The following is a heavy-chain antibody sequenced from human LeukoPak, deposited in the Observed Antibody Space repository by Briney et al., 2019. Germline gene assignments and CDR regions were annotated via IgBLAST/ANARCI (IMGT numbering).Heavy chain of an antibody. D-gene: IGHD6-19*01. Sequence: GGSLRLSCAASGFTFSKYWMLWVRQAPGKGLESVSRINTDGTVTTYADSVKGRFTVSRHNADNTMFLQMNSVRDEDTAVYYCATKQWLAPPPDSWGQGTPVTVSS. CDR2: INTDGTVT. J-gene: IGHJ4*02. V-gene: IGHV3-74*01. CDR3: ATKQWLAPPPDS. CDR1: GFTFSKYW.